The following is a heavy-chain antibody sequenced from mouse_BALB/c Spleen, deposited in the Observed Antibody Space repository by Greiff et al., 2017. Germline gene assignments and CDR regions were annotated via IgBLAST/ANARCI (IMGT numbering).Heavy chain of an antibody. CDR2: ISYDGSN. V-gene: IGHV3-6*02. J-gene: IGHJ2*01. D-gene: IGHD2-3*01. CDR3: ARGWSPVYFDY. CDR1: GYSITSGYY. Sequence: EVKLLESGPGLVKPSQSLSLTCSVTGYSITSGYYWNWIRQFPGNKLEWMGYISYDGSNNYNPSLKNRISITRDTSKNQFFLKLNSVTTEDTATYYCARGWSPVYFDYWGQGTTLTVSS.